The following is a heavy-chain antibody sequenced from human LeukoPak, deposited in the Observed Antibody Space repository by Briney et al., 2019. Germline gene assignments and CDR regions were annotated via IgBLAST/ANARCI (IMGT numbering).Heavy chain of an antibody. CDR1: GYTFTGYY. CDR2: INPNSGGT. CDR3: AKRKWELFSCFDY. D-gene: IGHD1-26*01. J-gene: IGHJ4*02. Sequence: ASVKVSCKASGYTFTGYYMHWVRQAPGQGLEWMGWINPNSGGTNYAQKFQGRVTMTRDTSISTAYMELSRLRSDDTAVYYCAKRKWELFSCFDYWGQGTLVTVSS. V-gene: IGHV1-2*02.